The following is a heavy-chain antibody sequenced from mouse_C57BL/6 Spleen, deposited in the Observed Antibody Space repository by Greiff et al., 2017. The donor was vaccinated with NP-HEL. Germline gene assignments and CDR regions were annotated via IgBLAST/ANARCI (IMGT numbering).Heavy chain of an antibody. CDR3: ARDRYYGSSYVSAMDY. J-gene: IGHJ4*01. CDR2: IRNKANGYTT. Sequence: EVMLVESGGGLVQPGGSLSLSCAASGFTFTDYYMSWVRQPPGKALEWLGFIRNKANGYTTEYSAYVKGRFTISRDNSQSILYLQMNALRAEDSSTYYCARDRYYGSSYVSAMDYLGQGTSVTVSS. D-gene: IGHD1-1*01. V-gene: IGHV7-3*01. CDR1: GFTFTDYY.